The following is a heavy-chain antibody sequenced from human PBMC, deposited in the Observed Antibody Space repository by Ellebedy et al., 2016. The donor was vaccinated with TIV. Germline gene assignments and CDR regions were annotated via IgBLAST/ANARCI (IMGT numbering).Heavy chain of an antibody. CDR1: GFTFSNYN. J-gene: IGHJ6*02. V-gene: IGHV3-48*02. CDR2: ITSSTI. D-gene: IGHD3-9*01. Sequence: PGGSLRLSCAASGFTFSNYNMNWVRQAPGKGLEWISSITSSTIYYADSVKGRFTISRDNAKNSLYLQMNSLRDEDTALYYCARDRVGRYFDWAETHYGMDVWGQGTTVTVSS. CDR3: ARDRVGRYFDWAETHYGMDV.